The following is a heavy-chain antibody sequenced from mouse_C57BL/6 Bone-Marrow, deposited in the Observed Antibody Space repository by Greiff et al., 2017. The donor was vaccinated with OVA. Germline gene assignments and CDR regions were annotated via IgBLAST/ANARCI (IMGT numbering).Heavy chain of an antibody. Sequence: VQLQQSGPELVKPGASVKLPCKASGYTFTDYNMDWVKQSHGKSLEWIGDINPNNGGTIYNQKFKGKATLTVDKSSSTAYMELRSLTSEDTAVYYCARATPVVERAPAWFADWGKGTLVTVSA. J-gene: IGHJ3*01. V-gene: IGHV1-18*01. D-gene: IGHD1-1*01. CDR1: GYTFTDYN. CDR3: ARATPVVERAPAWFAD. CDR2: INPNNGGT.